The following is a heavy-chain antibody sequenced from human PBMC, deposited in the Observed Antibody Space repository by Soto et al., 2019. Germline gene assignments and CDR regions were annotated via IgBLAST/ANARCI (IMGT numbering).Heavy chain of an antibody. Sequence: PXDSLSLTCAVSGSSKRDGYCGAWIRQPPPKGLEGEGVICSSTRYDNPSLKSRIFISGDMSKSPFSLNLNSVTATHTATYYCAAVRVATTGPEGIFDYWGQGTLVTVSS. D-gene: IGHD5-12*01. V-gene: IGHV4-38-2*01. CDR3: AAVRVATTGPEGIFDY. CDR1: GSSKRDGYC. CDR2: ICSSTR. J-gene: IGHJ4*02.